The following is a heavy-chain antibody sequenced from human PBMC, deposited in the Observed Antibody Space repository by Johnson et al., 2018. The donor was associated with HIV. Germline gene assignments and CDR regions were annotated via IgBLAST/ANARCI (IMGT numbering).Heavy chain of an antibody. CDR1: GFTFNDYA. Sequence: VQLVESGGGLVQPGRTLRLSCAASGFTFNDYAMHWVREAPGKGLEWVSGISWNSGSTGYADSVKGRFTISRDNAKKSMYLEMNSLTTEDTALYYCAKDMVPWFGELTWACDTFDIWGQGTVVTVSS. D-gene: IGHD3-10*01. J-gene: IGHJ3*02. V-gene: IGHV3-9*01. CDR3: AKDMVPWFGELTWACDTFDI. CDR2: ISWNSGST.